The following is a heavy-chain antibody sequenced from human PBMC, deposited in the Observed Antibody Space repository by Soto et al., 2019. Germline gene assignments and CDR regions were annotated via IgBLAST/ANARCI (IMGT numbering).Heavy chain of an antibody. CDR3: ARDLMDYSKGPNWFDP. CDR2: ISSSSSYI. CDR1: GFTFSSYS. V-gene: IGHV3-21*01. D-gene: IGHD4-4*01. J-gene: IGHJ5*02. Sequence: GSLRLSCAASGFTFSSYSMNWVRQAPGKGLEWVSSISSSSSYIYYADSVKGRFTISRDNAKNSLYLQMNSLRAEDTAVYYCARDLMDYSKGPNWFDPWGQGTLVTVSS.